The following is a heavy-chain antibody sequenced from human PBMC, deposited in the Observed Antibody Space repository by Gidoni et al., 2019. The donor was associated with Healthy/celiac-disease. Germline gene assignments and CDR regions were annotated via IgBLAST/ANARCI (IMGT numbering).Heavy chain of an antibody. CDR1: GGSISSGGYY. CDR2: IYYSGST. CDR3: ARDHSAYCGGDCYPGFYDY. Sequence: QVQLQESGPGLVKPSQTLSLTCPVSGGSISSGGYYWSWIRQHPGKGLEWIGYIYYSGSTYYNPSLKSRVTISVDTSKNQFSLKLSSVTAADTAVYYCARDHSAYCGGDCYPGFYDYWGQGTLVTVSS. D-gene: IGHD2-21*02. V-gene: IGHV4-31*03. J-gene: IGHJ4*02.